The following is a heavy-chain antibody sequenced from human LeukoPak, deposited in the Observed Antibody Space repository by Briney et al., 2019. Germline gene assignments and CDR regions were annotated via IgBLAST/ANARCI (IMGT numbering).Heavy chain of an antibody. V-gene: IGHV3-23*01. CDR1: GFIFSNYA. J-gene: IGHJ4*02. D-gene: IGHD3-10*01. CDR3: AKHLWRDLVSFGEGYYFGY. CDR2: ISGTSDST. Sequence: GRSLRLSCGASGFIFSNYALSWVRQAPGKGLECVSIISGTSDSTYYADSVKGRFTISRDNSKNTLYLQMNSLRVDDTAVYYCAKHLWRDLVSFGEGYYFGYWGQGTLVTVSS.